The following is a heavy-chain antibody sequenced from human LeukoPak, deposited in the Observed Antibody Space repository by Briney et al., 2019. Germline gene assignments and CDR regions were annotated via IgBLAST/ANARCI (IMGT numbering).Heavy chain of an antibody. J-gene: IGHJ5*02. CDR3: AREFLGFHP. Sequence: GRSLRLSCAASGFTFSSYVMHWVRQAPGKGLEWVAIISYDGSNEYYADSVKGRFTISRDNSKNTLYLQMNSLRAEDTALYYCAREFLGFHPWGQGTLVTVSS. CDR1: GFTFSSYV. V-gene: IGHV3-30*14. D-gene: IGHD2/OR15-2a*01. CDR2: ISYDGSNE.